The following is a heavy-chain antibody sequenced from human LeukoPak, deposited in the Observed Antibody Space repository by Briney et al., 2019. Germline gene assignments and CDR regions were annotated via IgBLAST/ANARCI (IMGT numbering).Heavy chain of an antibody. CDR1: GYTFSIDD. D-gene: IGHD1-26*01. CDR3: ARSDHNSWNAFDI. J-gene: IGHJ3*02. V-gene: IGHV1-8*03. CDR2: INPNNGNL. Sequence: ASVTVSFKASGYTFSIDDINWVRQATGQGREWMGWINPNNGNLGYAQKFQGRVTITRNTPISTDYMELSSLTSEDTAVYYCARSDHNSWNAFDIWGQGTMVTVSS.